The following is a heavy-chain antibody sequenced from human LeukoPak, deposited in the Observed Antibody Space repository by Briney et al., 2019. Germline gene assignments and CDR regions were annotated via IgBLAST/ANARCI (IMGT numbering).Heavy chain of an antibody. D-gene: IGHD5-24*01. CDR3: DSRRDGYNLDY. J-gene: IGHJ4*02. CDR1: GGSFSSGLYY. Sequence: SQTLSLPCTVSGGSFSSGLYYWTWIRQPAGKGLEWIGRIYISGSTDYNPSLKSRVTISRDTSKNEFSLKLSSVTAADTAVYARDSRRDGYNLDYWGRGTLVTVSS. CDR2: IYISGST. V-gene: IGHV4-61*02.